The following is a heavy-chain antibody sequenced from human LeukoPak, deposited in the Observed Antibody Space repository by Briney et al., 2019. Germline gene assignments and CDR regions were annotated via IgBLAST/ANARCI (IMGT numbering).Heavy chain of an antibody. J-gene: IGHJ4*02. CDR3: AKDLQGYYDSSGYYGY. D-gene: IGHD3-22*01. Sequence: SGGSLRLSCAASGXTFSSYAMSWVRQAPGKGLEWVSAISGSGGSTYYADSVKGRFTISRDNSKNTLYLQMNSLRAEDTAVYYCAKDLQGYYDSSGYYGYWGQGTLVTVSS. V-gene: IGHV3-23*01. CDR2: ISGSGGST. CDR1: GXTFSSYA.